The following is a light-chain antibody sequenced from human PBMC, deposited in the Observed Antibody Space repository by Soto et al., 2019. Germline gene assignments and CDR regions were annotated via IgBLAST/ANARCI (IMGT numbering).Light chain of an antibody. V-gene: IGLV2-14*01. Sequence: QSVLAQPASVSGSPGQSTIISCTGTSRDVGGYNYVSWYQQHPGKAPKFLIYEVDNRASGVSDRFSGSKSGNTASLTISGLQAEDAADYYCSSYTSSNTLVFGTGTKVTVL. J-gene: IGLJ1*01. CDR1: SRDVGGYNY. CDR3: SSYTSSNTLV. CDR2: EVD.